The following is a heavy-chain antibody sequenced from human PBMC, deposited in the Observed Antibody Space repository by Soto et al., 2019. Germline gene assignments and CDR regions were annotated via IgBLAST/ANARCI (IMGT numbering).Heavy chain of an antibody. J-gene: IGHJ6*02. CDR2: IIPILGMT. CDR3: AKARFLEWLLSAYYYYGMDV. CDR1: GGNFSTSD. V-gene: IGHV1-69*04. D-gene: IGHD3-3*01. Sequence: SVKVSCKASGGNFSTSDISWVRQAPGQGLEWMGRIIPILGMTYYAQKFQGRVTVTADESTSTAYMELSSLRSEDTAVYYCAKARFLEWLLSAYYYYGMDVWGQGTTVTVSS.